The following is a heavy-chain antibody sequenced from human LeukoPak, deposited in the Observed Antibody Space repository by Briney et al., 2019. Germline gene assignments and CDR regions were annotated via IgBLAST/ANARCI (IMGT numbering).Heavy chain of an antibody. V-gene: IGHV4-61*08. CDR2: IYYSGST. D-gene: IGHD6-19*01. CDR3: ARLGSPYSSGREKRPIDY. Sequence: PSETLSLTCTVSGGSVSSSGYYWGWIRQPPGKGLEWIGNIYYSGSTNYNPSLKSRVTISVDTSKNQFSLKLSSVTAADTAVHYCARLGSPYSSGREKRPIDYWGQGTLVTVSS. J-gene: IGHJ4*02. CDR1: GGSVSSSGYY.